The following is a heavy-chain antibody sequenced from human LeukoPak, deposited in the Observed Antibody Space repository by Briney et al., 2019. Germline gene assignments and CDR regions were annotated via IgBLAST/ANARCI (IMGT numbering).Heavy chain of an antibody. CDR1: GFTISSYG. CDR2: IWYDGSNK. V-gene: IGHV3-33*01. Sequence: GSLRLSCAASGFTISSYGMHWVRQAPGKGLGRVAVIWYDGSNKHYADSVKGRFTISGDNSKNTLYLQMNSLRAEDTAVYYCARERRSGNTVTWFDPWGQGTLVTVSS. J-gene: IGHJ5*02. D-gene: IGHD4-17*01. CDR3: ARERRSGNTVTWFDP.